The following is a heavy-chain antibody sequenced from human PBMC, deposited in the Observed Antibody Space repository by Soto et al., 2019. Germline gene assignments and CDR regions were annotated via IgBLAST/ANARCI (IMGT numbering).Heavy chain of an antibody. CDR1: GFTFSSYA. CDR3: AKSAKWELLRGGAFDI. Sequence: EVKLVESGGGLVHPGGSLRLSCAASGFTFSSYAMSWVRQAPGKGLEWVSAISGSGGSTYYADSVKGRFTISRDNSKNTLYLQMNSLRAEDTAVYYCAKSAKWELLRGGAFDIWGQGTMVTVSS. V-gene: IGHV3-23*04. J-gene: IGHJ3*02. D-gene: IGHD1-26*01. CDR2: ISGSGGST.